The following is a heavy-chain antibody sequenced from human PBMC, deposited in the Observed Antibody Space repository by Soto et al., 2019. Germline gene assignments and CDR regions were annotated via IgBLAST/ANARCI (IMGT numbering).Heavy chain of an antibody. D-gene: IGHD1-26*01. CDR2: ISYDGSNK. Sequence: GGSLRLSCAASGFTFSSYGMHWVRQAPGKGLEWVAVISYDGSNKYYADSVKGRFTISRDNSKNTLYLQMNSLRAEDTAVYYCAKDSRELLKDAYYYYGMDVWGQGTTVTVS. CDR1: GFTFSSYG. CDR3: AKDSRELLKDAYYYYGMDV. V-gene: IGHV3-30*18. J-gene: IGHJ6*02.